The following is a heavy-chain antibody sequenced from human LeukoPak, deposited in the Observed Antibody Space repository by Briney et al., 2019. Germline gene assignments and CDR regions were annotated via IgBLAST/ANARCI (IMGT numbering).Heavy chain of an antibody. J-gene: IGHJ3*02. CDR2: IYYSGST. V-gene: IGHV4-39*07. Sequence: SETLSLTCTVSGGSISSSSYYWGWIRQPPGKGLEWIGSIYYSGSTYYNPSLKSRVTISVDTSKNQFSLKLSSVTAADTAVYYCAGYLDDSSGYYHLSAFDIWGQGTVVTVSS. CDR1: GGSISSSSYY. D-gene: IGHD3-22*01. CDR3: AGYLDDSSGYYHLSAFDI.